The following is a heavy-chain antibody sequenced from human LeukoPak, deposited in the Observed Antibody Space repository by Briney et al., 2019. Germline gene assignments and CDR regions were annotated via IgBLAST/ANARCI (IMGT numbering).Heavy chain of an antibody. CDR2: IYSSGGA. CDR3: AAVAVGAITRAFDI. V-gene: IGHV4-61*02. J-gene: IGHJ3*02. CDR1: GDSITSGSYY. Sequence: SETLSLTCTVSGDSITSGSYYWSWIRQPAGKGLEWIGRIYSSGGASYNPSLKSRVTMSVDTSESQISLKLSSVTAADTAVYFCAAVAVGAITRAFDIWGQGTVVAVSS. D-gene: IGHD1-26*01.